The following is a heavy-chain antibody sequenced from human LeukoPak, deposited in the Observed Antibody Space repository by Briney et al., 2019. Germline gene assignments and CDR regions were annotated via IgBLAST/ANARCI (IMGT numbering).Heavy chain of an antibody. J-gene: IGHJ4*02. CDR2: IYTSEST. D-gene: IGHD3-9*01. V-gene: IGHV4-4*09. CDR3: ARAYILTGYYGPDPGYYFDY. CDR1: GGSISSSY. Sequence: SETLSLTCTVSGGSISSSYWSWIRQPPGKGLEWIGYIYTSESTNYNPSLKSRVTISVDTSKNQFSLKLSSVTAADTAVYYCARAYILTGYYGPDPGYYFDYWGQGTLVTVSS.